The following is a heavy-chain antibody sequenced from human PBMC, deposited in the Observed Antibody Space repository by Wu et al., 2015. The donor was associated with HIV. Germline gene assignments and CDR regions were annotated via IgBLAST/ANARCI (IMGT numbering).Heavy chain of an antibody. V-gene: IGHV1-46*01. J-gene: IGHJ4*02. CDR2: INPSGGST. Sequence: QLVQLGREVKKPGASVKVSCKASGYTFTNYYMHWVRQAPGQGLEWMGIINPSGGSTSYAQKFQGRVTMTRDTSTSTVYMELSSLRSEDTAAYYCARDLGGSPPEYYFDYWGQGTLVTVSS. CDR1: GYTFTNYY. D-gene: IGHD1-26*01. CDR3: ARDLGGSPPEYYFDY.